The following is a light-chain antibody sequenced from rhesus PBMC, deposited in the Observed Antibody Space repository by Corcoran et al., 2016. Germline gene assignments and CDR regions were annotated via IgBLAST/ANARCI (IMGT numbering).Light chain of an antibody. CDR3: QQHNSYPWT. CDR2: DAS. CDR1: QGISNY. V-gene: IGKV1-25*01. Sequence: DIQMTQSPSSLSASVGDTVTITCQASQGISNYLAWYQQKPGKTPRLLIHDASTLQSGVPTRFIGSGSGTEFTLTLSSLQPEDFATYYCQQHNSYPWTFGQGTKVEIK. J-gene: IGKJ1*01.